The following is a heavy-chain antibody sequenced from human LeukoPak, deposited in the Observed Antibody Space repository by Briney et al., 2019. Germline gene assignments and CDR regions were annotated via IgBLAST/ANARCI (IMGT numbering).Heavy chain of an antibody. CDR2: IYYSGST. Sequence: PSETLPLTCTVSGGSISSSSYYRGWIRQPPGKGLEWIGSIYYSGSTYYNPSLKSRVTISVDTSKNQFPLKLSSVTAADTAVYYCARLRRIWSGYYTGYYYYYMDVWGKGTTVTVSS. J-gene: IGHJ6*03. CDR3: ARLRRIWSGYYTGYYYYYMDV. D-gene: IGHD3-3*01. CDR1: GGSISSSSYY. V-gene: IGHV4-39*01.